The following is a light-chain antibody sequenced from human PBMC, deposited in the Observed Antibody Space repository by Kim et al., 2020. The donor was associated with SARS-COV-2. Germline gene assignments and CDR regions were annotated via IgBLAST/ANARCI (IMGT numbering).Light chain of an antibody. J-gene: IGLJ3*02. CDR2: EDN. Sequence: NFMLTQPHSVSESPGKTVTISCTRSSGSIASNYVQWYQQRPGSAPTPVIYEDNQRPSGVPDRFSGSIDSSSNSASLTISGLKTEDEADYYCQSYDSSNYWVFGGGTQLTVL. CDR3: QSYDSSNYWV. V-gene: IGLV6-57*04. CDR1: SGSIASNY.